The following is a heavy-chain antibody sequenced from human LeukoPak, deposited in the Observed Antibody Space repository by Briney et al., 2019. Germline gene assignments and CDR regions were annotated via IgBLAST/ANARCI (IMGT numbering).Heavy chain of an antibody. CDR1: GFTFSSYW. V-gene: IGHV3-7*01. D-gene: IGHD1/OR15-1a*01. CDR2: IRQDGSVQ. Sequence: GGSLRLSCAASGFTFSSYWMSWARQAPGKGLEWVANIRQDGSVQNYVDSVKGRFTISRDNPKDSVYLQMSSLRAEDTAVYYCLVTTRSRGFDYWGQGTLVTVSS. J-gene: IGHJ4*02. CDR3: LVTTRSRGFDY.